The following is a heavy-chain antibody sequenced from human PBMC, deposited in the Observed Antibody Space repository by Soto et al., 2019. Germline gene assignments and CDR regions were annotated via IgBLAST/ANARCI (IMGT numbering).Heavy chain of an antibody. CDR1: GFTFSSYA. CDR2: ISYDGSNK. J-gene: IGHJ6*02. Sequence: PGGSLRLSCAASGFTFSSYAMHWVRQAPGKGLEWVAVISYDGSNKYYADSVKGRFTISRDNSKNTLYLQMNSLRAEDTAVYYCARDYARGGSYLYYYYYYGMDVWGQGTTVTVSS. V-gene: IGHV3-30-3*01. D-gene: IGHD1-26*01. CDR3: ARDYARGGSYLYYYYYYGMDV.